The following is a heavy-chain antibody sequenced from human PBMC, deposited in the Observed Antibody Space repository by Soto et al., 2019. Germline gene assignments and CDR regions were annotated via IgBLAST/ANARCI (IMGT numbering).Heavy chain of an antibody. Sequence: QITLKESGPTLVKPTQTLTLTCTFSGLSLSTNGVGVGWIRQPPGKALEWLAVIYWDDDKRYSPSLKSRLTITKDTSENQVVLTLTNMDPVATATYYCAHRLDGDDHFDFWGQGTLVTVSS. V-gene: IGHV2-5*02. D-gene: IGHD4-17*01. CDR2: IYWDDDK. CDR1: GLSLSTNGVG. CDR3: AHRLDGDDHFDF. J-gene: IGHJ4*02.